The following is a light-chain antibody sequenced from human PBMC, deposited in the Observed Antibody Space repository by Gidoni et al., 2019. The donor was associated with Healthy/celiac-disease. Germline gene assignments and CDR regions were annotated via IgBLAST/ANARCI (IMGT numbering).Light chain of an antibody. CDR2: DVS. J-gene: IGLJ2*01. CDR1: SSDVGGYNY. CDR3: CSYAGSYTFVV. V-gene: IGLV2-11*01. Sequence: QSALTQPRSVSGSPGQSVTISCTGTSSDVGGYNYVSWYQQHPGKAPKLMIYDVSKRPSGVPARFSVSKAGNTVSLSISGLQAEDEADYYCCSYAGSYTFVVFGGVTKLTVL.